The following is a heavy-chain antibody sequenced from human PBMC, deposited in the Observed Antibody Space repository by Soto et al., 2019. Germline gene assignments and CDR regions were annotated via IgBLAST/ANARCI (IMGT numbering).Heavy chain of an antibody. D-gene: IGHD4-17*01. CDR2: ISGSAGRGRST. J-gene: IGHJ3*02. V-gene: IGHV3-23*01. CDR3: GKIGNGYGDYGANDI. CDR1: GFTFSSYA. Sequence: EAQLLESGGGLVQPGGSLRLSCAASGFTFSSYAMTWVRQAPGKGLEWVSAISGSAGRGRSTYYADSVKGRFTISRDNSKNILYLQMDSLRAEDTAQYYFGKIGNGYGDYGANDIWGQGTMVTVSS.